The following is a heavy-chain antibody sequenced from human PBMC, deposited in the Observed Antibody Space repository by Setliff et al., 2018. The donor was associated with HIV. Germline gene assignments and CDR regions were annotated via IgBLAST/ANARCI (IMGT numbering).Heavy chain of an antibody. D-gene: IGHD6-19*01. V-gene: IGHV4-4*07. CDR3: ARDRSSGWSKDWFDT. CDR2: VSSRGDT. CDR1: DSGTYY. J-gene: IGHJ5*02. Sequence: PSETLSLTCTVSDSGTYYWSWIRQPAGKGLEWIGRVSSRGDTNYNPSLKSRVTMSVDTSKNQFSLKLSSVTAADAAVYYCARDRSSGWSKDWFDTWGQGILVTVSS.